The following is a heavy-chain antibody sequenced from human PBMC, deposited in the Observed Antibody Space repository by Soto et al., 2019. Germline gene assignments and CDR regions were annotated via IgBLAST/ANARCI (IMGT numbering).Heavy chain of an antibody. CDR2: ISYDGSNK. Sequence: QVQLVESGGGVVQPGRSLRLSCAASGFTFSSYAMHWVRQAPGKGLEWVAVISYDGSNKYYADSVKGRFTISRDNSKNTLYLQMNSRRAEDTAVYYCARDLPPLPYSSSSGYYHGMDVWGQGTTVTVSS. V-gene: IGHV3-30-3*01. D-gene: IGHD6-6*01. CDR3: ARDLPPLPYSSSSGYYHGMDV. CDR1: GFTFSSYA. J-gene: IGHJ6*02.